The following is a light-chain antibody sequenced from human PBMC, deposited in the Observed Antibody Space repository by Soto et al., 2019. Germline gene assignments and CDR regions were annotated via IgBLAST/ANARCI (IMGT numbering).Light chain of an antibody. J-gene: IGLJ2*01. CDR2: RNN. CDR1: SSNIGSNY. CDR3: AAWDDSLSGVV. Sequence: QLVLTQPPSASGTPGQRVTLSCSGSSSNIGSNYVYWYQQLPGTAPQLLIYRNNQRPSGVPDRFSGSKSGTSASLAISGLRSEDEADYDCAAWDDSLSGVVFGGGTKLTVL. V-gene: IGLV1-47*01.